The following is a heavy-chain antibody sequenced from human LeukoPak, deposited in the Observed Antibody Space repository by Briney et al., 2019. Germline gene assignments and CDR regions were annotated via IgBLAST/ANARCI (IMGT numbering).Heavy chain of an antibody. CDR2: ISWNSGSI. CDR3: TTGSVY. Sequence: GGSLRLSCAASGFTFDDYAMHWVRQAPGKGLEWVSGISWNSGSIGYADSVKGRFTISRDNAKNSLYLQMNSLRAEDTALYYCTTGSVYWGQGILVTVSS. CDR1: GFTFDDYA. J-gene: IGHJ4*02. V-gene: IGHV3-9*01.